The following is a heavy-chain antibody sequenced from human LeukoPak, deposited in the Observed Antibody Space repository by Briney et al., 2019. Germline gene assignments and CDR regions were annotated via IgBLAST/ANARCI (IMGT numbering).Heavy chain of an antibody. CDR3: ARGGGDSRGYNWLDP. D-gene: IGHD3-16*01. CDR2: ISWNSGSI. V-gene: IGHV3-9*01. CDR1: GFTFDDYA. Sequence: SGGSLRLSCAASGFTFDDYAMHWVRQAPGKGLEWVSGISWNSGSIGYADSVKGRFTISRDNAKNSLYLQMNSLRVEDAAVYYCARGGGDSRGYNWLDPWGQGTLVTVSS. J-gene: IGHJ5*02.